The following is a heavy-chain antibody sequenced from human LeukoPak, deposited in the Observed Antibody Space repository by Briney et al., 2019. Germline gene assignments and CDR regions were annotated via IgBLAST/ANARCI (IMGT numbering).Heavy chain of an antibody. CDR1: GGSISSYY. CDR2: IYYSGST. Sequence: SETLPLTCTVSGGSISSYYWSWIRQPPGKGLEWIGYIYYSGSTNYNPSLKSRVTISVDTSKNQFSLKVTSVTAADTAVYYCARHRYYDTSGYWAEFDYWGQGTLVTVSS. CDR3: ARHRYYDTSGYWAEFDY. J-gene: IGHJ4*02. V-gene: IGHV4-59*08. D-gene: IGHD3-22*01.